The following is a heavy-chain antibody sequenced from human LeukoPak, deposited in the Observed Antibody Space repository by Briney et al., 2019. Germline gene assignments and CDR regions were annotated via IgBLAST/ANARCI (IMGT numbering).Heavy chain of an antibody. D-gene: IGHD5-12*01. CDR3: ARDYIVETGVVAFDI. Sequence: SETLSLTCSVSGGFISSYFWNWIRQPAGKGLEWVGHIYDGGKTNYDPSLRGRATISVDTSSNQFSLELRSVTAADTAVYYCARDYIVETGVVAFDIWGQGTMVTVSS. CDR2: IYDGGKT. J-gene: IGHJ3*02. CDR1: GGFISSYF. V-gene: IGHV4-4*07.